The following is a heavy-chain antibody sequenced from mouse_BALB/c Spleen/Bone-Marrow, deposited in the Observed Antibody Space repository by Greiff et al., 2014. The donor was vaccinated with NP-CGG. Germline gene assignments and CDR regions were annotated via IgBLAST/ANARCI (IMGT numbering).Heavy chain of an antibody. Sequence: VQLKESGGGLVQPGGSLKLSCAASGFTFSSYGMSWVRQTPDKRLEMIATINVNGDTTYHPDSVKGRFTISRDNVKNTLYLQMSSLKSEDTAMYYCARGYDYPSWFAYWGQGTLVTVSA. CDR2: INVNGDTT. J-gene: IGHJ3*01. CDR3: ARGYDYPSWFAY. CDR1: GFTFSSYG. D-gene: IGHD2-4*01. V-gene: IGHV5-6-3*01.